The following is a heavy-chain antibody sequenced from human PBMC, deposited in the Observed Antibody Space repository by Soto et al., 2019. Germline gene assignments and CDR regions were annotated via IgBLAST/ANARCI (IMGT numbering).Heavy chain of an antibody. D-gene: IGHD2-15*01. CDR2: VNPSGGST. J-gene: IGHJ1*01. Sequence: ASVKVSCKASGYIFTAYSMHWVRQSPGQGLEWMGVVNPSGGSTNYAQKFQGRITMTRDTSTSTVYMDLSSLTSEDTAVYYCAREENCSDGICYSEYFQRWGQGTLVTVSS. CDR3: AREENCSDGICYSEYFQR. CDR1: GYIFTAYS. V-gene: IGHV1-46*01.